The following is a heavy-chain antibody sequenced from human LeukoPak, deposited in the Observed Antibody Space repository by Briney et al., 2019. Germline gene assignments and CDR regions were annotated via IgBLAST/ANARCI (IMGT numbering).Heavy chain of an antibody. CDR2: ISTYNGNT. J-gene: IGHJ4*02. V-gene: IGHV1-18*01. CDR3: ARFDYYNSSVYFLRTYFVH. D-gene: IGHD3-22*01. CDR1: GYTFTSYG. Sequence: ASVKVSCKASGYTFTSYGISWVRQAPGQGLEWMGWISTYNGNTNYAQKLQGRVTMTTDTSTSTAYMELRSLRSDDTAVYYCARFDYYNSSVYFLRTYFVHWGRGTLVTVPS.